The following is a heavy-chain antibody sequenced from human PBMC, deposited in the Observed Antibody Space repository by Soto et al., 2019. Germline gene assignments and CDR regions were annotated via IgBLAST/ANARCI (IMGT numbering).Heavy chain of an antibody. CDR2: ISGSGGST. V-gene: IGHV3-23*01. Sequence: GGSLRLSCAASGFTFSSDAMSWVRQAPGKGLEWVSAISGSGGSTYYGDSEKGRFTISRDNSKNTLYLQMNSLRAEDTAVYYCAKDLYQGNSYEGFDYWGQGTLVTVSS. J-gene: IGHJ4*02. CDR3: AKDLYQGNSYEGFDY. D-gene: IGHD5-12*01. CDR1: GFTFSSDA.